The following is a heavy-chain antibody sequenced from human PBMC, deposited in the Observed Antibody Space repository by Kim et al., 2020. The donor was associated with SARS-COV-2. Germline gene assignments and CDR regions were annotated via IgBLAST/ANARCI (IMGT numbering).Heavy chain of an antibody. D-gene: IGHD3-10*01. CDR2: IYPGDSDT. J-gene: IGHJ6*02. Sequence: GASLKISCKGSGYSFTSYWIGWVRQMPGKGLEWMGIIYPGDSDTRYSPSFQGHVTISADKSISTAYLQWSSLKASDTAMYYCARLGSSGSTLYYYYGMDVWGQGTTVTVSS. CDR3: ARLGSSGSTLYYYYGMDV. V-gene: IGHV5-51*01. CDR1: GYSFTSYW.